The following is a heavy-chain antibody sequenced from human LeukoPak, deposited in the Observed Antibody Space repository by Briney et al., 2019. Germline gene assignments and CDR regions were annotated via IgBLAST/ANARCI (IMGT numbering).Heavy chain of an antibody. CDR1: GFTVSSNY. D-gene: IGHD3-22*01. CDR3: ARNLYYYDSSNYFYY. V-gene: IGHV3-53*01. Sequence: GGSLRLSCAASGFTVSSNYMSWARQAPGKGLEWVSVIYTGGSTYYADSVKGRFTTSRDNSKNTLYLQMNSLRAGDTAVYYCARNLYYYDSSNYFYYWGQGTLVTVSS. J-gene: IGHJ4*02. CDR2: IYTGGST.